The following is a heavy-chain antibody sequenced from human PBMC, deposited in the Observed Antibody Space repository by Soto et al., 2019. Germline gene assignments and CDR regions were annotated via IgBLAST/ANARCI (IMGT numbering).Heavy chain of an antibody. V-gene: IGHV4-30-2*01. J-gene: IGHJ5*02. CDR2: IYHSGST. CDR1: GGSISSGGYS. Sequence: QLQLQESGSGLVKPSQTLSLTCAVSGGSISSGGYSWSWIRQPPGKGLEWIGYIYHSGSTYYNPSLKSRVTISVDRSKNQFSLKLSSVTAADTAVYYCARVFEDKGLLPPVYNWFDPWGQGTLVTVSS. CDR3: ARVFEDKGLLPPVYNWFDP. D-gene: IGHD3-22*01.